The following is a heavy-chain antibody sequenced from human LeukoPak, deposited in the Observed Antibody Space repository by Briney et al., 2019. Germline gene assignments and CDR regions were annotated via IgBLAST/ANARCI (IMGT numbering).Heavy chain of an antibody. CDR1: GFTFSDYY. CDR3: ARDKGDYGDYYFDY. D-gene: IGHD4-17*01. Sequence: GGSLRLSCAASGFTFSDYYMSWIRQAPGKGLEWISYISSSSSYIYYADSVKGRFTISRDNAKNSLYLQMNSLRAEDTAVYYCARDKGDYGDYYFDYWGQGTLVTVSS. J-gene: IGHJ4*02. CDR2: ISSSSSYI. V-gene: IGHV3-11*06.